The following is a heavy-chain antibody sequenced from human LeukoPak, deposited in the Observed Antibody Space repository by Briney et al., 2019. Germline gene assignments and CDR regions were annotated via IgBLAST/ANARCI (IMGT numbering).Heavy chain of an antibody. CDR1: GGSISSYY. CDR3: ARQAREYFDC. J-gene: IGHJ4*02. Sequence: TSETLSLTCTVSGGSISSYYWSWIRQPPGKGLEWIGYIYYSGSTNYNPSLKSRVTISVDTSKNQFSLKLSSVTAADTAVYYCARQAREYFDCWGQGTLVTVSS. V-gene: IGHV4-59*08. CDR2: IYYSGST. D-gene: IGHD1-26*01.